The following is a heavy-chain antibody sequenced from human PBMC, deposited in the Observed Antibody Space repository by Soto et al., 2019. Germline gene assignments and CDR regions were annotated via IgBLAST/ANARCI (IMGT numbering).Heavy chain of an antibody. J-gene: IGHJ4*02. CDR1: GFSFRNYA. D-gene: IGHD1-1*01. Sequence: PGGSLRLSCAASGFSFRNYALTWVRQAPGKGLEWVSTVRGVDTSTYYADSVKGRFTISRDNSMNTLFLDMSSLRAEDTAIYYCAKGGYASPFDYPGLGTLVTVTS. CDR2: VRGVDTST. V-gene: IGHV3-23*01. CDR3: AKGGYASPFDY.